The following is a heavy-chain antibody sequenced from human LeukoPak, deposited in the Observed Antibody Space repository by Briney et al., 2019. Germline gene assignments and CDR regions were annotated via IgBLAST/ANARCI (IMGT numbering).Heavy chain of an antibody. J-gene: IGHJ6*02. V-gene: IGHV4-61*01. CDR3: ARRYYYYGMDV. Sequence: SETLSLTCTVSGGSVSSGSYYWSSIRQPPGKGLEWIGYIYYSGSTNYNPSLKSRVTISVDTSKNQFSLKLSSVTAADTAVYYCARRYYYYGMDVWGQGTTVTVSS. CDR1: GGSVSSGSYY. CDR2: IYYSGST.